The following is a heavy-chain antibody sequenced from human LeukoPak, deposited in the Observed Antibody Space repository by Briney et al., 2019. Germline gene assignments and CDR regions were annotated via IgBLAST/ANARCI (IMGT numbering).Heavy chain of an antibody. CDR3: ATPAAGPRAEYSQH. Sequence: GGSLRLSCEASGFTFSIYDMYWVRQALGKGLEWVSSISDISTYIYSADSVKGRFTTSRDNAKNSLYLQMNSLRAEDTAVYYCATPAAGPRAEYSQHWGQGTLVTVSS. J-gene: IGHJ1*01. D-gene: IGHD6-13*01. CDR1: GFTFSIYD. CDR2: ISDISTYI. V-gene: IGHV3-21*01.